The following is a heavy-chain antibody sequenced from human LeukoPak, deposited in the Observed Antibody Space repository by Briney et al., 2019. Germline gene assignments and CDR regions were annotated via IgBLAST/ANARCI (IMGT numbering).Heavy chain of an antibody. D-gene: IGHD3-10*01. CDR3: ARGVTYYYGSGSALFDY. CDR2: ISAYNGNK. J-gene: IGHJ4*02. V-gene: IGHV1-18*01. CDR1: GYTFTSYG. Sequence: ASVKVSCKASGYTFTSYGISWVRQAPGQGLEWMGWISAYNGNKNYAQKLQGRVTMTTDTSTSTAYMELRSLRSDDTAVYYCARGVTYYYGSGSALFDYWGQGTLVTVSS.